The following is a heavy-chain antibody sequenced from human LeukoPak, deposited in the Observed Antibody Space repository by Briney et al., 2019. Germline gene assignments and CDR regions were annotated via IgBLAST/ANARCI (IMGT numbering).Heavy chain of an antibody. CDR1: GFTFDDYA. CDR2: ISWNSGSI. V-gene: IGHV3-9*01. Sequence: PGGSLRLSCAASGFTFDDYAMHWVRQAPGKGLEWVSGISWNSGSIGYADSVKGRFTISRDNAKNSLYLQMNSLRAEDTALYYCAKPSRPVYSSSWYFDYWGQGTLVTVSS. D-gene: IGHD6-13*01. J-gene: IGHJ4*02. CDR3: AKPSRPVYSSSWYFDY.